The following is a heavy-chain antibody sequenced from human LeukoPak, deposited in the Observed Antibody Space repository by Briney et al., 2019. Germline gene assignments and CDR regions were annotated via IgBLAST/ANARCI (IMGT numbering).Heavy chain of an antibody. Sequence: GGSLRLSCAASGFTFSSYAMHWVRQAPGKGLEWVAVISYDGSNKYYADSVKGRFTISRDNPKNTLYLQMNSLRAEDTAVYYCAKDRDYGDYPVFVHYWGQGTLVTVSS. J-gene: IGHJ4*02. CDR2: ISYDGSNK. V-gene: IGHV3-30-3*01. D-gene: IGHD4-17*01. CDR1: GFTFSSYA. CDR3: AKDRDYGDYPVFVHY.